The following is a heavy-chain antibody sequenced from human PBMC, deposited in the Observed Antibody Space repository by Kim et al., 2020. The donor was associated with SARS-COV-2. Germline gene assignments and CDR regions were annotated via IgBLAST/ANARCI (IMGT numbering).Heavy chain of an antibody. CDR3: ARVYGSGSLAFDY. D-gene: IGHD3-10*01. CDR2: INAGNGYT. V-gene: IGHV1-3*01. CDR1: GYTFTTYG. Sequence: ASVKVSCKASGYTFTTYGLHWVRQAPGQRLEWMGWINAGNGYTKYSQKFQGRVTITRDTSASTAYMELSSLRSEDTAAYYCARVYGSGSLAFDYWGQGTLVTVSS. J-gene: IGHJ4*02.